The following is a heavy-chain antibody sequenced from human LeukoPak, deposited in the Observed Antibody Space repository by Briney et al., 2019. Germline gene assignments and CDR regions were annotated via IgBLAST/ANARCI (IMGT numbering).Heavy chain of an antibody. V-gene: IGHV4-59*08. D-gene: IGHD3-3*01. CDR1: GDSISDFY. J-gene: IGHJ6*03. Sequence: SETLSLTCAVSGDSISDFYWSWVRQPPGKGLEWIGSIYYTGSTHYNPSLKSRVTISVDPSKNQFSLRLSSVTTADTAVYYCARLLGGDPYYMDVWGKGTAVTVSS. CDR3: ARLLGGDPYYMDV. CDR2: IYYTGST.